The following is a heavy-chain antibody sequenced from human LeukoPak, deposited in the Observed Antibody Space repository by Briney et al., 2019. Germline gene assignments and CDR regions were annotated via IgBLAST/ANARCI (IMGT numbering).Heavy chain of an antibody. CDR2: ISYDGSNK. CDR1: GFTFSSYG. V-gene: IGHV3-30*18. D-gene: IGHD3-22*01. CDR3: AKGAYYYDSSGYYVFDY. J-gene: IGHJ4*02. Sequence: HPGGSLRLSCAASGFTFSSYGMHWVRQAPGKGLEWVAVISYDGSNKYYADSVKGRFTISRDNSKNTLYLQMNSLRAEDTAVYYCAKGAYYYDSSGYYVFDYWGQGTLVTVSS.